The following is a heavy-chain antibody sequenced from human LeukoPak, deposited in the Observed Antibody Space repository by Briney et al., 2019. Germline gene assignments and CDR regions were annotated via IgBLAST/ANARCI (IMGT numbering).Heavy chain of an antibody. CDR1: GGTFSSYA. V-gene: IGHV1-69*13. J-gene: IGHJ5*02. Sequence: SVKVSCKASGGTFSSYAISWVRQAPGQGLEWKGGIIPIFGTANYAQKFQGRVTITADESTSTAYMELSSLRSEDTAVYYCARTVAAAADWFDPWGQGTLVTVSS. CDR3: ARTVAAAADWFDP. CDR2: IIPIFGTA. D-gene: IGHD6-13*01.